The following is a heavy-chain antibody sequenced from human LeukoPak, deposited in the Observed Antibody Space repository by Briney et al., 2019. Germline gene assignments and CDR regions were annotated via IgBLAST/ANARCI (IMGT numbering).Heavy chain of an antibody. CDR1: GGSFSGYY. Sequence: SETLSLTCAVYGGSFSGYYCSWIRQPPGMGLEWNGEINHSGSTNYNPSLKSRVTISVDTSKNQFSLKLSSVTAADTAVYYCARGLIAAAGTSYLFDPWGQGTLVTVSS. V-gene: IGHV4-34*01. CDR2: INHSGST. D-gene: IGHD6-13*01. CDR3: ARGLIAAAGTSYLFDP. J-gene: IGHJ5*02.